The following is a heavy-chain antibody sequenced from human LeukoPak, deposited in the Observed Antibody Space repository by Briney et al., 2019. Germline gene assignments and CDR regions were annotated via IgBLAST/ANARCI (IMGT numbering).Heavy chain of an antibody. CDR1: GFTLSNYA. J-gene: IGHJ6*02. D-gene: IGHD2-15*01. V-gene: IGHV3-23*01. Sequence: PGGSLRLSCAASGFTLSNYAMTWVRQPPGKGLEWVSAIIGTGGGTYYAASVKGRFTISRDNSKNPLYLQMKSLRADYTALYYCAKRGYCSSSSCQFYYYYGLAVWGLGTTVTVSS. CDR3: AKRGYCSSSSCQFYYYYGLAV. CDR2: IIGTGGGT.